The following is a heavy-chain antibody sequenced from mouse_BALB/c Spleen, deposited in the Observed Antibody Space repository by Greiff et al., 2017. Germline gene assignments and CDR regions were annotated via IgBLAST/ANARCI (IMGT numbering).Heavy chain of an antibody. V-gene: IGHV5-17*02. D-gene: IGHD1-1*01. CDR1: GFTFSSFG. CDR3: ARLNYYGSSPVYFDY. CDR2: ISSGSSTI. Sequence: EVQGVESGGGLVQPGGSRKLSCAASGFTFSSFGMHWVRQAPEKGLEWVAYISSGSSTIYYADTVKGRFTISRDNPKNTLFLQMTSLRSEDTAMYYCARLNYYGSSPVYFDYWGQGTTLTVSS. J-gene: IGHJ2*01.